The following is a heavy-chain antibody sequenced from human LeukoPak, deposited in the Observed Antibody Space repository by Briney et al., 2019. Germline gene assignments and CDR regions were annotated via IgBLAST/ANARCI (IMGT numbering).Heavy chain of an antibody. J-gene: IGHJ3*02. CDR1: GGSISSYY. Sequence: PSETLSLTCTVSGGSISSYYWSWIRQPPGKGLEWIGYIYYSGSTNYNPSLKSRVTISGDTSKNQFSLKLSSVTAADTAVYFCARGSHGSDDDHAFHIWGRGTMVTVSS. V-gene: IGHV4-59*01. D-gene: IGHD1-26*01. CDR3: ARGSHGSDDDHAFHI. CDR2: IYYSGST.